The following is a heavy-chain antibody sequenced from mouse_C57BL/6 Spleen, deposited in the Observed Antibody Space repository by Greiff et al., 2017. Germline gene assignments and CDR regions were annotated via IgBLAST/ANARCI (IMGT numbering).Heavy chain of an antibody. D-gene: IGHD1-1*01. J-gene: IGHJ4*01. CDR2: INPNNGGT. CDR1: GYTFTDYN. Sequence: EVQVVESGPELVKPGASVKIPCKASGYTFTDYNMDWVKQSHGKSLEWIGDINPNNGGTIYNQKFKGKATLTVDKSSSTAYMELRSLTSEDTAVYYCAREGWDDGSEAMDYWGQGTSVTVSS. CDR3: AREGWDDGSEAMDY. V-gene: IGHV1-18*01.